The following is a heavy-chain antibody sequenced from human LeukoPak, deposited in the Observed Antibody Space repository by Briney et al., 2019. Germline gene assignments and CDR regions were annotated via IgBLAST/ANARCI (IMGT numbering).Heavy chain of an antibody. J-gene: IGHJ4*02. Sequence: SETLSLTCSVAGYSISSAYYWGWIRQPPGKGLECMGTMYHSGSTNYNPSLKSRVTISVDTPKNHFYLKLSSVTAADTAVYFCARGFRGDNFDYWGQGTLVTVSS. CDR3: ARGFRGDNFDY. CDR2: MYHSGST. CDR1: GYSISSAYY. V-gene: IGHV4-38-2*02. D-gene: IGHD7-27*01.